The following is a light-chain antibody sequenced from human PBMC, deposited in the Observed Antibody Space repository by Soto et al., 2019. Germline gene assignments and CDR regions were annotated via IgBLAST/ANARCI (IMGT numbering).Light chain of an antibody. J-gene: IGKJ4*01. CDR1: QDISNY. V-gene: IGKV1-33*01. CDR3: QKYNSGLRT. Sequence: DIQMTQSPSSLSASVGDRVTITCQASQDISNYLNWYQQKPGKAPKLLIYDASNLETGVPSRFSGSGYGTDFTFTISSLQPEDVATYYCQKYNSGLRTFGGGTTVEI. CDR2: DAS.